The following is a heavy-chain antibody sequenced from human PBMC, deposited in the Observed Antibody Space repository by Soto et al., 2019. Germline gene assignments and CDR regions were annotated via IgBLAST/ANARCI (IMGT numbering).Heavy chain of an antibody. CDR3: AKENSVWYGAWFAP. CDR1: GFTFSSYA. D-gene: IGHD6-19*01. Sequence: EVQLLESGGGLVQPGGSLRLSCAASGFTFSSYAMSWVRQAPGKGLEGVSSITGTGGSTYYAGSVKGRFTISRDNSKNTLYLQMTSLRAEDTAVYYCAKENSVWYGAWFAPWGQGTLVTVSS. V-gene: IGHV3-23*01. J-gene: IGHJ5*02. CDR2: ITGTGGST.